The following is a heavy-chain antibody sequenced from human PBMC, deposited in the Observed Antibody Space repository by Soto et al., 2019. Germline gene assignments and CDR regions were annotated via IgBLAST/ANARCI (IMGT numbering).Heavy chain of an antibody. CDR3: ARDGRGMDV. CDR2: IWYDGSNK. D-gene: IGHD2-15*01. Sequence: QVQLVESGGGVVQPGRSLRLSCAASGFTFSSYGMHWVRQAPGKGLEWVAVIWYDGSNKYYADSVKGRFTISRDNSKNTLYLQMNSLRAEYTAVYYCARDGRGMDVWGQGTTVTVSS. V-gene: IGHV3-33*01. CDR1: GFTFSSYG. J-gene: IGHJ6*02.